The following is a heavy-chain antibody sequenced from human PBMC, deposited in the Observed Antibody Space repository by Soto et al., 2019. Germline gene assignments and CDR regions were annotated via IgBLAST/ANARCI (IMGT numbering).Heavy chain of an antibody. Sequence: QVQLVESGAELKKPASSVKVTCKASGGTFSSYTISWVRQAPGQGLEWMGRIISILGIANYAQKFQGRVTISPEKTTSTAYMELSRLRSEDTAGYYCARPLTEMATCAAFDLWGPGTMVTVSS. J-gene: IGHJ3*01. V-gene: IGHV1-69*02. CDR2: IISILGIA. D-gene: IGHD5-12*01. CDR3: ARPLTEMATCAAFDL. CDR1: GGTFSSYT.